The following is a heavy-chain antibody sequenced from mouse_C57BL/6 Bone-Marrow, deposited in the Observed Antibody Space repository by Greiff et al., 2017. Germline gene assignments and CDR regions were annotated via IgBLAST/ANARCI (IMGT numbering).Heavy chain of an antibody. CDR2: IYPSDSET. CDR3: ARGGPYCFDY. D-gene: IGHD3-3*01. V-gene: IGHV1-61*01. CDR1: GYTFTSYW. J-gene: IGHJ2*01. Sequence: QVQLQQPGAELVRPGSSVKLSCKASGYTFTSYWMDWVKQRPGQGLEWIGNIYPSDSETHYNQKFKDKATLTVDKSSSTAYMQLSSLTSEDSAVYYCARGGPYCFDYWGQGTTLTVSS.